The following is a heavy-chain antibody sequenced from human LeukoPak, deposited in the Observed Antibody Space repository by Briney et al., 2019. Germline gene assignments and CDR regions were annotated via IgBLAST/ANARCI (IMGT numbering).Heavy chain of an antibody. CDR3: ATLLYGDDDARDAFDI. CDR2: IYYSGST. D-gene: IGHD4-17*01. V-gene: IGHV4-39*01. J-gene: IGHJ3*02. CDR1: GGSISSSSYY. Sequence: PSETLSLTCTVSGGSISSSSYYWGWIRQPPGKGLEWIGSIYYSGSTYYNPSLKSRVTISVDTSKNQFSLKLSSVTAADTAVYYCATLLYGDDDARDAFDIWGQGTMVTVSA.